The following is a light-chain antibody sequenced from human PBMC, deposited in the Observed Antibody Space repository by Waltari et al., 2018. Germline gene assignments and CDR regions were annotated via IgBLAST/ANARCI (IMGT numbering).Light chain of an antibody. CDR3: MQALETIFT. CDR2: LGS. J-gene: IGKJ3*01. V-gene: IGKV2-28*01. Sequence: DIVMTQSPLSLSVIPGEPASISCRSSQCLFNSDGYTYLDWYLQKPGQSPQLLYYLGSCLVSGVPDRFSGSGSGTDFTLKISRVEAEDVGVYYCMQALETIFTFGPGTKVDI. CDR1: QCLFNSDGYTY.